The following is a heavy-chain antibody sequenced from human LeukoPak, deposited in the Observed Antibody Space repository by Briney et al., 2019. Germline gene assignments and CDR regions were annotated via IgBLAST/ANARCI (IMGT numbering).Heavy chain of an antibody. CDR1: GGAITSLY. Sequence: PSETLSLTCTVSGGAITSLYWSCIRQAPGKGLEGSGVTYYSGTTKYNPSLQSRVTISLDTSEKTFSLKVSSVTAADTAVYYCTSLLDNDSSGDADTFDMWGQGTVVTVSS. J-gene: IGHJ3*02. CDR3: TSLLDNDSSGDADTFDM. V-gene: IGHV4-59*08. D-gene: IGHD3-22*01. CDR2: TYYSGTT.